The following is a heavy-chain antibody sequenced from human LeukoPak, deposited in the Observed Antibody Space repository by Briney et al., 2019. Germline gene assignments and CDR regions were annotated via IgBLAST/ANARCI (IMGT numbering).Heavy chain of an antibody. D-gene: IGHD6-19*01. CDR1: GFTFSNAW. Sequence: EPGGSLRLSCAASGFTFSNAWMSWVRQAPGKGLEWVGRIKSKTDGGTTDYAAPVKGRFTISRDDSKNTLYLQMNSLRAEDTAVYYCAKVRQWLVGGACCDYWGQGTLVTVSS. J-gene: IGHJ4*02. V-gene: IGHV3-15*01. CDR2: IKSKTDGGTT. CDR3: AKVRQWLVGGACCDY.